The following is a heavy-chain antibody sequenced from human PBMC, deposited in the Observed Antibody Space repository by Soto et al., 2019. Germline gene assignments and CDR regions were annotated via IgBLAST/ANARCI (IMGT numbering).Heavy chain of an antibody. Sequence: QVQLVQSGAEVTKPGASVKVSCKASGYTFTSYAMHWVRQAPGQRLEWMGWINAGNGNTKYSQKFQGRVTITRDTSASTAYMELSSLRSEDTAVYYCARGLNGYLHYFDYWGQGTLVTVSS. CDR3: ARGLNGYLHYFDY. V-gene: IGHV1-3*01. CDR1: GYTFTSYA. J-gene: IGHJ4*02. CDR2: INAGNGNT. D-gene: IGHD5-18*01.